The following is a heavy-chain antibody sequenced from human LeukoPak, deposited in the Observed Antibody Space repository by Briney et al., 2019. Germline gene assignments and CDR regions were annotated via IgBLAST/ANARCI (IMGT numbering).Heavy chain of an antibody. CDR3: ASGALYHDAFDI. V-gene: IGHV3-7*01. D-gene: IGHD1-26*01. J-gene: IGHJ3*02. CDR1: GLTFSSYW. CDR2: IKQDGSEK. Sequence: GGSLRLSCAASGLTFSSYWMSWVRQAPGKGLEWVANIKQDGSEKYYVDSVKGRFTISRDNAKNSLYLQMNSLRAEDTAVYYCASGALYHDAFDIWGQGTMVTVSS.